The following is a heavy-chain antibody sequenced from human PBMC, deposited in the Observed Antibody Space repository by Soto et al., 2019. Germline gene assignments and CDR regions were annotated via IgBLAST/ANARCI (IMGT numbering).Heavy chain of an antibody. V-gene: IGHV4-39*01. J-gene: IGHJ6*02. CDR2: IYYSGST. CDR3: AEHYGSGAWEGYYYYGMDV. Sequence: SETLSLTCTVSGGSISSSSYYWGWIRQPPGKGLEWIGSIYYSGSTYYNPSLESRVTISVDTSKNQFSLKLSSVTAADTAVYYCAEHYGSGAWEGYYYYGMDVWGQGTTVT. CDR1: GGSISSSSYY. D-gene: IGHD3-10*01.